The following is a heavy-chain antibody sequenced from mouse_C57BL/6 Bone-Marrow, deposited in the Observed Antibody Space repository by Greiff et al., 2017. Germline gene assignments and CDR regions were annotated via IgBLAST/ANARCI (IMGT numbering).Heavy chain of an antibody. D-gene: IGHD3-2*02. Sequence: VQRVESGAELVRPGASVTLSCKASGYTFTDYEMHWVKQTPVHGLEWIGAIDPETGGTAYNQKFKGKAILTADKSSSTAYMELRSLTSEDSAVYYCTKGDSSRYFDYWGQGTTLTVSS. CDR3: TKGDSSRYFDY. J-gene: IGHJ2*01. V-gene: IGHV1-15*01. CDR1: GYTFTDYE. CDR2: IDPETGGT.